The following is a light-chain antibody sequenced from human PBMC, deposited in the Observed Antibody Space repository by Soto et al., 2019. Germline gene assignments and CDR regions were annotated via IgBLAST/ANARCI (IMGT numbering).Light chain of an antibody. CDR2: DNS. J-gene: IGLJ2*01. Sequence: QSVLTQPPSVSGAPGQRVTISCTGSSSNIGAGYDVNWYQHLPGTAPKLLIYDNSNRPSGVPDRFSGSKSGTSASLAITGLQAEDEADYYCQSYDSSLSGHVIFGGGTQLTVL. CDR1: SSNIGAGYD. V-gene: IGLV1-40*01. CDR3: QSYDSSLSGHVI.